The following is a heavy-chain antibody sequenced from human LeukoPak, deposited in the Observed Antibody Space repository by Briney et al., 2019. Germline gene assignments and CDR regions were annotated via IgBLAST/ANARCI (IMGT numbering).Heavy chain of an antibody. Sequence: VASVRVSCKVSGYTLTELSMHWVRQAPGKGLEWMGGFDPEDGEAIYAQKFQGRVTMTEDTSTDTAYMELSSLRSEDTAVYYCATDRYRNWFDPWGQGTLVTVSS. V-gene: IGHV1-24*01. CDR3: ATDRYRNWFDP. J-gene: IGHJ5*02. CDR2: FDPEDGEA. CDR1: GYTLTELS. D-gene: IGHD3-16*02.